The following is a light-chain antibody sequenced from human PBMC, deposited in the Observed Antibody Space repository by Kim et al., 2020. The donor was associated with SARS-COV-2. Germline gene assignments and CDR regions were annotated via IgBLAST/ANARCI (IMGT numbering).Light chain of an antibody. CDR1: QGIGSTF. CDR2: AAS. V-gene: IGKV1-9*01. Sequence: IQSTQSPSSLSASVGDRVTITCRASQGIGSTFLAWYQQKPGKAPNLLIYAASTLQSGVPSRFSGSGSGTDFTLTISSLQPEDFATYYCQEFNSYPYSFGQGTKLEI. J-gene: IGKJ2*03. CDR3: QEFNSYPYS.